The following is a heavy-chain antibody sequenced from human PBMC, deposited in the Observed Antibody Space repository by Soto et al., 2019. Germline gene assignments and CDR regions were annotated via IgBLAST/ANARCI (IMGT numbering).Heavy chain of an antibody. Sequence: ASVKVSCKVSGYTLTELSMHWVRQAPGKGLEWMGGFDPEDGETIYAQKFQGRVTMTEDTSTDTAYMELSSLRSEDTAVYYCATVTTSSGWFDPWGQGTLVTVSS. V-gene: IGHV1-24*01. J-gene: IGHJ5*02. CDR3: ATVTTSSGWFDP. CDR2: FDPEDGET. D-gene: IGHD4-17*01. CDR1: GYTLTELS.